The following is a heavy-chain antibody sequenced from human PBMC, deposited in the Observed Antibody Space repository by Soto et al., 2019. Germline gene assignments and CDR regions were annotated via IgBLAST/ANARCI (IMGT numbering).Heavy chain of an antibody. V-gene: IGHV4-59*01. Sequence: SETLSLTYTVSGGPISSYYWSWIRQPPGKGLEWIGYIYYSGSTNYNPSLKSRVTISVHTSKNQFSLKLSSVTAADTAVYYCARGGSGWRPSSDDWGPGPLVTATS. D-gene: IGHD6-19*01. CDR3: ARGGSGWRPSSDD. CDR2: IYYSGST. CDR1: GGPISSYY. J-gene: IGHJ4*02.